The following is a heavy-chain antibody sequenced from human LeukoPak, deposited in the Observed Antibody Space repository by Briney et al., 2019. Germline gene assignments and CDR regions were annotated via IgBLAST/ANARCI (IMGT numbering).Heavy chain of an antibody. CDR2: INHNKGGT. CDR1: GYTFTGYY. D-gene: IGHD6-13*01. V-gene: IGHV1-2*02. Sequence: ASVKVTCQASGYTFTGYYMHWVGPAPGQGLEWMGWINHNKGGTNYAQKIQGRVTMTRATSITTAYMELSRMTSDATAVYYCAKKSVGAAGGEGFDYWGQGTLVTV. J-gene: IGHJ4*02. CDR3: AKKSVGAAGGEGFDY.